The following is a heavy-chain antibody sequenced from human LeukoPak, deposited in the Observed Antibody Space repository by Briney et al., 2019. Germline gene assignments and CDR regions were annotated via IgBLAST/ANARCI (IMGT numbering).Heavy chain of an antibody. V-gene: IGHV4-39*01. J-gene: IGHJ4*02. CDR1: GGSISSSSYY. Sequence: SETLSLTCTVSGGSISSSSYYWAWIRQSPGKGLEWIGSIYYGGSTYYNPSLKSRVTISADTSKNQFSLKLSSVTAADTAVYFCARRIIVATIDYWGQGTLVTVSS. CDR3: ARRIIVATIDY. CDR2: IYYGGST. D-gene: IGHD5-12*01.